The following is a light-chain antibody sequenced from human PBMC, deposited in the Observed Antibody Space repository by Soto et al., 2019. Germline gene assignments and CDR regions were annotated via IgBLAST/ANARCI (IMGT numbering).Light chain of an antibody. CDR3: QQYNKWLAWT. V-gene: IGKV3-15*01. CDR2: GAS. J-gene: IGKJ1*01. CDR1: QTVRTH. Sequence: EIVVTQSPATLCVSPGESATLSCRANQTVRTHLAWYQQKPGQAPRLLIYGASARAIGVPARFSGSGSGTEFTLTIRNLQSEDFAVYFCQQYNKWLAWTVGQGNKVDI.